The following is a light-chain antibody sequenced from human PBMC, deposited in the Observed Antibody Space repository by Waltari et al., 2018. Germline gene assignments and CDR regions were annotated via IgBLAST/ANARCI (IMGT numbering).Light chain of an antibody. CDR3: QQGYSYPYS. J-gene: IGKJ2*03. Sequence: DIQMTQSPSSLSASVGETVTITCQASQGIGSNLNWYQQKPGKAPKLLVYRTSSLQTGIPSLFSGRGSGTDFTLTIGSLHPEDFATYYCQQGYSYPYSFGQGTKVEIK. CDR2: RTS. CDR1: QGIGSN. V-gene: IGKV1-39*01.